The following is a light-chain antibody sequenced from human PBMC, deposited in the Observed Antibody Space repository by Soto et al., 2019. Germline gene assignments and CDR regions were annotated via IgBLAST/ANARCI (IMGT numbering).Light chain of an antibody. Sequence: EIVMTPSTATLSVSPGERATLSCRASQSISRNLAWYQQKPGQAPRLLMYDASTRATGTPARFSGSGSGTKFTLTISSLQSEDFAVYSCQQYNGWPITFGQGTRLESK. J-gene: IGKJ5*01. CDR2: DAS. CDR3: QQYNGWPIT. CDR1: QSISRN. V-gene: IGKV3D-15*01.